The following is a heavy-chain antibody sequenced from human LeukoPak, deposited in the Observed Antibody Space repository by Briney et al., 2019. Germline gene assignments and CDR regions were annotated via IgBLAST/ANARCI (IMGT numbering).Heavy chain of an antibody. CDR2: INAGNGNT. CDR1: GYTFTSYA. Sequence: ASVKVSCKASGYTFTSYAMHWVRQAPGQRLEWMGWINAGNGNTKYSQKFQGRVTITRDTSASTAYMELSSLRSEDTAVYYCARPGSGSYYPYYFDYWGQGTLVTVSS. D-gene: IGHD3-10*01. CDR3: ARPGSGSYYPYYFDY. V-gene: IGHV1-3*01. J-gene: IGHJ4*02.